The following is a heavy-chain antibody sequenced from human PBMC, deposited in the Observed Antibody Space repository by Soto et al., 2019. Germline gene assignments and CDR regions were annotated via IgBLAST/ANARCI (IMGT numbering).Heavy chain of an antibody. CDR2: ISSSGSTI. Sequence: GGSLRLSCAASGFTFSDYYMSWIRQAPGKGLEWVSYISSSGSTIYYADSVKGRFTISRDNAKNSLYLQMNSLRAEDTAVYYCASLNRVGYYYYMDVWGKGTTVTVYS. J-gene: IGHJ6*03. CDR3: ASLNRVGYYYYMDV. CDR1: GFTFSDYY. V-gene: IGHV3-11*01. D-gene: IGHD1-26*01.